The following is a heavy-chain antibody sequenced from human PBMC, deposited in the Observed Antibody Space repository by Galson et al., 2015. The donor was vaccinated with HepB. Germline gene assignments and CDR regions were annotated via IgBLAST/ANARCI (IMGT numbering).Heavy chain of an antibody. CDR3: ASSSGGYFDS. CDR1: GFPFGNYA. Sequence: SLSLSCAGSGFPFGNYAMSWVRQAPRKGLDWVANIKQDGREKYYVGPVKGRFTIPRDNAGNSLYLQRNSLRGEDTALYYCASSSGGYFDSWGQGILVTVSS. V-gene: IGHV3-7*01. J-gene: IGHJ4*02. D-gene: IGHD6-6*01. CDR2: IKQDGREK.